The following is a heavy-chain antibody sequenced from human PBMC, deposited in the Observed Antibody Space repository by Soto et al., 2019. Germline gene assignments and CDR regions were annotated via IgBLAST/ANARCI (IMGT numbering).Heavy chain of an antibody. J-gene: IGHJ5*02. CDR3: ARQAAGGHYVWGSYRSVWFDP. CDR1: GGSISSSSYY. D-gene: IGHD3-16*02. V-gene: IGHV4-39*01. Sequence: SETLSLTCTVSGGSISSSSYYWGWIRQPPGKGLEWIGSIYYSGSTYYNPSLKSRVTISVDTSKNQFSLKLSSVTAADTAVYYCARQAAGGHYVWGSYRSVWFDPWGQGTLVTVSS. CDR2: IYYSGST.